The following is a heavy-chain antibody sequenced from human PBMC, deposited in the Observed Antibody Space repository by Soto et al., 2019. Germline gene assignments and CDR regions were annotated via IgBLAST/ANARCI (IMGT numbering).Heavy chain of an antibody. CDR3: ARGVRGVTYYYYYYMDV. Sequence: ASVKVSCKASGGTFSSYTISWVRQAPGQGLEWMGRIIPILGIANYAQKFQGRVTITADKSTSTAYMELSSLRSEDTAVYYCARGVRGVTYYYYYYMDVWGKGTTVTVSS. D-gene: IGHD3-10*01. CDR1: GGTFSSYT. CDR2: IIPILGIA. J-gene: IGHJ6*03. V-gene: IGHV1-69*02.